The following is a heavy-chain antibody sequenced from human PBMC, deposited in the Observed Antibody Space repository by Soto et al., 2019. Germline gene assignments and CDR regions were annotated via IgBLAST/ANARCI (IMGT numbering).Heavy chain of an antibody. CDR3: ARDPSTINKLIGVWFDP. CDR2: IKPISDIT. Sequence: TVKVSCKASGDTFGRFTINWVRQAPGQGLEWMGGIKPISDITNYAQRFQGRVTFTADASTSTVYLELSSLRSEDTAMYYCARDPSTINKLIGVWFDPWGQGTLVTVSS. D-gene: IGHD4-4*01. J-gene: IGHJ5*02. V-gene: IGHV1-69*13. CDR1: GDTFGRFT.